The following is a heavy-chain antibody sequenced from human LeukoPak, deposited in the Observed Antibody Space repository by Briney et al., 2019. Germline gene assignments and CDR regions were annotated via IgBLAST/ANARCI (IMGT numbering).Heavy chain of an antibody. CDR2: INHSGST. V-gene: IGHV4-34*01. CDR1: GGSFSGYY. Sequence: SETLSLTCAVYGGSFSGYYWSWIRQPPGKGLEWIGEINHSGSTNYNPSLKSRVTISVDTSKNQFSLKLSSVTAADTAVYYCARAGYMITFGGVIVRVYYFDYWGQGTLVTVSS. CDR3: ARAGYMITFGGVIVRVYYFDY. J-gene: IGHJ4*02. D-gene: IGHD3-16*02.